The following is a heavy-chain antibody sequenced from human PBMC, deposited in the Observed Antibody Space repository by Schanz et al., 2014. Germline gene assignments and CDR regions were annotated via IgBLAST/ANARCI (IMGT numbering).Heavy chain of an antibody. J-gene: IGHJ2*01. CDR2: ISAYNGNT. CDR3: VRVPSRDVSFDL. Sequence: QVQLVQSGAEVKKPGASVKVSCKASGYTFTSYGISWVRQAPGQGLEWMGWISAYNGNTNYAQKLQGRVTMTTDTSANTAYMELRSLRSDDTAHYYCVRVPSRDVSFDLWGRGTLXTVSS. D-gene: IGHD3-16*01. CDR1: GYTFTSYG. V-gene: IGHV1-18*01.